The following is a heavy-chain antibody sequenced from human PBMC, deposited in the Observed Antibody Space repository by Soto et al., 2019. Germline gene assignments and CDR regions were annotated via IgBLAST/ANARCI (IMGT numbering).Heavy chain of an antibody. D-gene: IGHD2-8*02. CDR2: TGSGTGPG. CDR3: ARRPTGGFFRFFDS. Sequence: ASVKVSCKASGGSLSTNPISWVRQAAGQGLEWMGGTGSGTGPGNHAQKFQGRLTVTADKSTSTVYMQLPNLSSEDTDVSSCARRPTGGFFRFFDSWGQGTLVTVSS. CDR1: GGSLSTNP. V-gene: IGHV1-69*06. J-gene: IGHJ5*01.